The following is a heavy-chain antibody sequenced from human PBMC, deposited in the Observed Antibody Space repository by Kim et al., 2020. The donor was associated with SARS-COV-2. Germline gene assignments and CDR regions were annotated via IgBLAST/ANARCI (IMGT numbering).Heavy chain of an antibody. CDR3: ARQGSSYYAMDV. V-gene: IGHV5-10-1*01. J-gene: IGHJ6*02. Sequence: GESLKISCKGSGYSFTSHWISWVLQMPGKGLEWMGKIDPSDSYTDYSPSFQGHVTLSADRSISTAYLQWSGLKASDSAMYYCARQGSSYYAMDVWGQGTTVTVSS. CDR1: GYSFTSHW. CDR2: IDPSDSYT. D-gene: IGHD3-10*01.